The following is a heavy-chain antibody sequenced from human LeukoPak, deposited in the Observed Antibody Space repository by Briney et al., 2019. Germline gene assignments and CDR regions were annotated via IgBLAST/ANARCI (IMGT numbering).Heavy chain of an antibody. J-gene: IGHJ4*02. D-gene: IGHD1-26*01. Sequence: SCKASGYSFTSYALHWVRQAPGKGLEWVAVISSDGKSNFYADSVKGRFTISRDNSKNTLYLQMSSLKTEDTAVYYCARGRGGNYYNYFDYWGLGTLVTVSS. CDR2: ISSDGKSN. CDR1: GYSFTSYA. V-gene: IGHV3-30*04. CDR3: ARGRGGNYYNYFDY.